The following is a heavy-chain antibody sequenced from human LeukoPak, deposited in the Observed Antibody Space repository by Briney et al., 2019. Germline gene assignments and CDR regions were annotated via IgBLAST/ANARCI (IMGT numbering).Heavy chain of an antibody. Sequence: GGSLRLSCAASGFTFSSFAMSWVRQASGKGLEWVSAISGSGGSRYYADSVQGRYSISRDNSKNTLYLQMNSLRAEDTAAYYCARMMYSSGWLAYFDYWGQGTLVTVSS. J-gene: IGHJ4*02. CDR1: GFTFSSFA. V-gene: IGHV3-23*01. D-gene: IGHD6-19*01. CDR3: ARMMYSSGWLAYFDY. CDR2: ISGSGGSR.